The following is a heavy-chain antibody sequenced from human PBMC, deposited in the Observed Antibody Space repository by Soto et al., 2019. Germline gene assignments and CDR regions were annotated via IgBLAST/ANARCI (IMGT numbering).Heavy chain of an antibody. V-gene: IGHV2-70*04. CDR3: ARMKLLGPYYFDF. Sequence: SGPTLVNPTQTLTLTCTVAGFSLRTPGVRISWLRQPPGKALEWLGRVDWNDDSFYDTSLTTRITISKENSKNRVVLTLTNVDPVDTATYYCARMKLLGPYYFDFWGQGALVTVSS. CDR2: VDWNDDS. CDR1: GFSLRTPGVR. D-gene: IGHD1-26*01. J-gene: IGHJ4*02.